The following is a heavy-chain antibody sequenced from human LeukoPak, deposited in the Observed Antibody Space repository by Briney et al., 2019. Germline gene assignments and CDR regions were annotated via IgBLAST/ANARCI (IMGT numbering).Heavy chain of an antibody. CDR2: IIPTIAIS. CDR1: GGSFSIYA. D-gene: IGHD1-1*01. J-gene: IGHJ4*02. Sequence: SVKVSCKASGGSFSIYAVSWVRQAPGQGLEWVGRIIPTIAISHYAQKFQGRATITADESTGTAYMELSGLKSEDTAVYYCARERERLRDADHWGQGTLVTVSS. CDR3: ARERERLRDADH. V-gene: IGHV1-69*04.